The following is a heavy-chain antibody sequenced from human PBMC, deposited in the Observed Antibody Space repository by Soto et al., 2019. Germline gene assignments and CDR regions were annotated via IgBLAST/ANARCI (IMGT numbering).Heavy chain of an antibody. CDR3: KGTAMVTAYYGMDV. D-gene: IGHD5-18*01. J-gene: IGHJ6*02. V-gene: IGHV4-34*01. Sequence: QVQLQQWGAGLLKPSETLSLTCAVYGGSFSGYYWSWIRQPPGKGLEWIGEINHRGSTNYNPSLKGRVTISVDTSKNQFSLKLSSVTAADTAVYYCKGTAMVTAYYGMDVWGQGTTVTVSS. CDR1: GGSFSGYY. CDR2: INHRGST.